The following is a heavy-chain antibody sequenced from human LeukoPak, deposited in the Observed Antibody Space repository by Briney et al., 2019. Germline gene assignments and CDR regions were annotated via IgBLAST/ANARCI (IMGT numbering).Heavy chain of an antibody. J-gene: IGHJ3*02. CDR2: IRNKADTYAT. D-gene: IGHD4-17*01. Sequence: GGSLRLSCAASEFRFSGSAMHWVRQASGKGLEWVGRIRNKADTYATAYAASVKGRFTISRDDSKNTAYLQMDSQKTDDTAVYYCARYGDDGAFDIWGQGTMVIVSS. V-gene: IGHV3-73*01. CDR3: ARYGDDGAFDI. CDR1: EFRFSGSA.